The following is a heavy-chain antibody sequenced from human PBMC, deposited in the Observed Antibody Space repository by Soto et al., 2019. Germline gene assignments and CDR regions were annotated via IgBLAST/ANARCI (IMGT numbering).Heavy chain of an antibody. Sequence: VHLVESGGGLVQPGGSLRLSCAASGFNFTNHWMHWVRQAPGKGLVWVSRITSDGKSKAYAESVKGRFAISRDNAKNTVYLQMNGLTVEDTAVYYCARESGDWPFNWFEPWGQGTLVTVSS. CDR2: ITSDGKSK. CDR3: ARESGDWPFNWFEP. V-gene: IGHV3-74*01. CDR1: GFNFTNHW. J-gene: IGHJ5*02. D-gene: IGHD2-21*02.